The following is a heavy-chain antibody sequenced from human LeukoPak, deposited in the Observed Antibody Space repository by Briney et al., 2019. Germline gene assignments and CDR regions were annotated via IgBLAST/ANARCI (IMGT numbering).Heavy chain of an antibody. CDR1: GGSISNGDYY. V-gene: IGHV4-30-4*08. J-gene: IGHJ4*02. CDR2: IYYGGSA. D-gene: IGHD6-13*01. CDR3: AREPGSRSWFDY. Sequence: KPSQTLSLTCNVSGGSISNGDYYWSWIRQPPGKGLEWIGYIYYGGSAYYNPFLKSRVTISVDTSKNQFSLNLTSRTAADTAVYYCAREPGSRSWFDYWGQGTLVTVSS.